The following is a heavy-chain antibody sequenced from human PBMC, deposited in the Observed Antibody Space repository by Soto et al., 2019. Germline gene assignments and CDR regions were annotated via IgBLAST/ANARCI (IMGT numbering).Heavy chain of an antibody. CDR1: GFTFSSYA. Sequence: PGGSLRLSCAASGFTFSSYAMHWVRQAPGKGLEWVAVISYDGSNKYYADSVKGRFTISRDNSKNTLYLQMNSLRAEDTAVYYCAKDQTSKIQLWFSDYYYGMDVWRQGTTVTVSS. J-gene: IGHJ6*02. V-gene: IGHV3-30-3*01. CDR2: ISYDGSNK. CDR3: AKDQTSKIQLWFSDYYYGMDV. D-gene: IGHD5-18*01.